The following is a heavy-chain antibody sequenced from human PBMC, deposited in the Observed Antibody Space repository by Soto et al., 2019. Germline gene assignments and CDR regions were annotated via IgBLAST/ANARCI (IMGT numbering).Heavy chain of an antibody. J-gene: IGHJ5*02. Sequence: SQTLSLTCAISGDSVSSNSAAWNWIRQSPSRGLEWLGRTYYRSKWYNDYAVSVKSRITINPDTSKNQFSLKLSSVTAADTAVYYCARARRGVIHRGHNWFDPWGQGTLVTVSS. CDR3: ARARRGVIHRGHNWFDP. D-gene: IGHD3-10*01. V-gene: IGHV6-1*01. CDR1: GDSVSSNSAA. CDR2: TYYRSKWYN.